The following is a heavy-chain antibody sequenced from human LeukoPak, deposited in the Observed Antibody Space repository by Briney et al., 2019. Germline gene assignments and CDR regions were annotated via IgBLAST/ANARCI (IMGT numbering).Heavy chain of an antibody. Sequence: SETLSLTCAVYGGSFSGYYWSWIRQPPGKGLEWIGEINHSGSTNYNPSLKSRVTISVDTSKNQFSLKLSSVTAADTAVYYCARTSPLKVVVVPAATSQYYYGMDVWGQGTTVTVSS. V-gene: IGHV4-34*01. CDR3: ARTSPLKVVVVPAATSQYYYGMDV. D-gene: IGHD2-2*01. CDR2: INHSGST. J-gene: IGHJ6*02. CDR1: GGSFSGYY.